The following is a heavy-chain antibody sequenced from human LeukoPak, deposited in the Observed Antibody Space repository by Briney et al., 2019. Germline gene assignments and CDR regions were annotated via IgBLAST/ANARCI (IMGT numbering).Heavy chain of an antibody. V-gene: IGHV1-18*01. CDR3: ARAEPDILLNDY. CDR2: ISAYNGNT. J-gene: IGHJ4*02. CDR1: GYTFTSYG. D-gene: IGHD2/OR15-2a*01. Sequence: ASVKVSCKASGYTFTSYGISWVRQAPGQGLERMGWISAYNGNTNYAQKLQGRVTMTTDTSTSTAYMELRSLRSDDTAVYYCARAEPDILLNDYWGQGTLVTVSS.